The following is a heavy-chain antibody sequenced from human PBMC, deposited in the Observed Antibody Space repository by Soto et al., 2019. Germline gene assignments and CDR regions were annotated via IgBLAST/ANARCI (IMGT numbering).Heavy chain of an antibody. CDR1: GGTFSSYT. D-gene: IGHD3-22*01. CDR3: ARNYCDSSGS. V-gene: IGHV1-69*02. J-gene: IGHJ5*02. Sequence: QVQLVQSGAEVKKPGSSVKVSCKASGGTFSSYTISWVRQAPGQGLEWMGRIIPILGIANYAQKFQGRVTITADKYTGTAYMELSRLRSEDTAVYYCARNYCDSSGSWGQGTLVTVSS. CDR2: IIPILGIA.